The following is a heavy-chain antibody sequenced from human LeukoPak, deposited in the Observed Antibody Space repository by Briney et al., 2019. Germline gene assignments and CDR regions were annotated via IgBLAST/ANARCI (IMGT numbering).Heavy chain of an antibody. CDR3: ARTVMVRGVIMAYYYYYMDV. Sequence: GGSLRLSCAVSGFPFSNYGMSWVRQAPGKGLEWVANIKQDGSEKYYVDSVKGRFTISRDNAKNSLYLQMNSLRAEDTAMYYCARTVMVRGVIMAYYYYYMDVWGKGTTVTIFS. D-gene: IGHD3-10*01. V-gene: IGHV3-7*01. CDR1: GFPFSNYG. CDR2: IKQDGSEK. J-gene: IGHJ6*03.